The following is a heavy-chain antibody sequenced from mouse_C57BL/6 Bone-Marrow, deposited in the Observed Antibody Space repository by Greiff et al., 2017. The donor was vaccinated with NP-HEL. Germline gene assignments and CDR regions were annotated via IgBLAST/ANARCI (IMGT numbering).Heavy chain of an antibody. Sequence: VQLQQPGAELVRPGSSVKLSCKASGYTFTSYWMDWVKQRPGQGLEWIGNIYPSDSETHYNQKFKDKATLTVDKSSSTAYMQLSSLTSEDSAVYYCVRGEYYGSSPWFAYWGKGTLVTVSA. J-gene: IGHJ3*01. CDR1: GYTFTSYW. D-gene: IGHD1-1*01. CDR3: VRGEYYGSSPWFAY. CDR2: IYPSDSET. V-gene: IGHV1-61*01.